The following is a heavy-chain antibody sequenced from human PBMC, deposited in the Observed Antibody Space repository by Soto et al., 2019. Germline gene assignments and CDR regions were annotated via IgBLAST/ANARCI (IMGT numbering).Heavy chain of an antibody. J-gene: IGHJ6*02. V-gene: IGHV1-69*01. D-gene: IGHD2-15*01. CDR2: IIPIFGTA. CDR3: AREVATNPNYCYYGMDV. Sequence: QVQMVQSGAEVKKPGSSVKVSCKASGGTFSSYAISWVRQAPGQGLEWMGGIIPIFGTANYAQKFQGRVTITADESTSTAYMELSRLRSEDTAVYYCAREVATNPNYCYYGMDVWGQGTTVTVSS. CDR1: GGTFSSYA.